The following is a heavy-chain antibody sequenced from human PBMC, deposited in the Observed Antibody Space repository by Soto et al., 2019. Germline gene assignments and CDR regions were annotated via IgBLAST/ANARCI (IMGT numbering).Heavy chain of an antibody. Sequence: QVQLQQWGAGLLKPSETLSLTCAVYGGFFSGSYWSWIRQPPGKGLEWIGEINHSGSTNYNPSLKSRVTISVDTYKNQFALKLSSVAAADAAVYYCARGVLNSSSSDYYYYYYGMDVWGQGTTVTVSS. V-gene: IGHV4-34*01. CDR1: GGFFSGSY. CDR2: INHSGST. D-gene: IGHD6-6*01. J-gene: IGHJ6*02. CDR3: ARGVLNSSSSDYYYYYYGMDV.